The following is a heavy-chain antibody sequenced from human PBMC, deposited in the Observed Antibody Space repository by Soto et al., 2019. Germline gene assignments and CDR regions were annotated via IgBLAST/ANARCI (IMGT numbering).Heavy chain of an antibody. CDR2: ISYDGSNK. J-gene: IGHJ4*02. Sequence: VGSLRLSCAASGFTFSSYGMHWVRQAPGKGLEWVAVISYDGSNKYYVDSVKGRFTISRDNSKNTLYLQMNSLRAEDTAVYYCAKDLYGDYGRYFDYWGQGTLVTVSS. CDR1: GFTFSSYG. V-gene: IGHV3-30*18. CDR3: AKDLYGDYGRYFDY. D-gene: IGHD4-17*01.